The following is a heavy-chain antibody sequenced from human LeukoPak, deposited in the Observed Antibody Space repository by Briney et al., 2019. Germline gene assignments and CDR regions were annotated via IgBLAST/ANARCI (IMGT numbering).Heavy chain of an antibody. Sequence: PSETLSLTCTVSGGSISSYSWSWIRQPAGKGLEWIGRIFASGSTKYNPSLESRVIMSVETSKNQFSLKLSSVTAADTAVYYCAREGSAFDIWGQGTMVTVSS. CDR1: GGSISSYS. CDR2: IFASGST. V-gene: IGHV4-4*07. CDR3: AREGSAFDI. J-gene: IGHJ3*02.